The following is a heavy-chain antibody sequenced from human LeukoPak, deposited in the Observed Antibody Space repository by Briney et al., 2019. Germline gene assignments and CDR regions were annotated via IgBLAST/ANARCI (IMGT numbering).Heavy chain of an antibody. CDR2: IYYSGST. Sequence: SETLSLTCTVSGGSISSYYWSWIRQPPGKGLEWIGYIYYSGSTNYNPSLKSRVTISVDTSKNQFSLKLSSVTAADTAVYYCAGGGYGWYFDLWGRGTLVTVSS. CDR3: AGGGYGWYFDL. J-gene: IGHJ2*01. D-gene: IGHD4-17*01. V-gene: IGHV4-59*01. CDR1: GGSISSYY.